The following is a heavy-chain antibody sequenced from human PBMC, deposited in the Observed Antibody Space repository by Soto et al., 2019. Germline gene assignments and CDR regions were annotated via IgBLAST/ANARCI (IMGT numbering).Heavy chain of an antibody. CDR2: ISYDGSNK. V-gene: IGHV3-30-3*01. Sequence: PGGSLRLSCAASGFTFSSYAMHWVRQAPGKGLEWVAVISYDGSNKYYADSVKGRFTISRDNSKNTLYLQMNSLRAEDTAVYYCASLIVGATRNYFDYWGQGTLVTVS. CDR1: GFTFSSYA. J-gene: IGHJ4*02. CDR3: ASLIVGATRNYFDY. D-gene: IGHD1-26*01.